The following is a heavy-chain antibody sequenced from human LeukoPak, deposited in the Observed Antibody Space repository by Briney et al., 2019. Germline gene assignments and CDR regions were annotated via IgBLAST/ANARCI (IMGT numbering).Heavy chain of an antibody. CDR1: GFTVSSNY. V-gene: IGHV3-66*01. D-gene: IGHD1-1*01. CDR2: IYSGGNT. Sequence: PGGSLRLSCAASGFTVSSNYMGWVRQAPGKGLEWVSVIYSGGNTYYADSMGGRFTISRDHSKNTLYLQMTNLRVDDTAIYYCARGNGNVGGRLDPWGQGIRVTVSS. J-gene: IGHJ5*02. CDR3: ARGNGNVGGRLDP.